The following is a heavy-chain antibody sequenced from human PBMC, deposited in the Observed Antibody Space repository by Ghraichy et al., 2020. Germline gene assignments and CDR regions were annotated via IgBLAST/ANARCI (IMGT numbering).Heavy chain of an antibody. CDR2: INHSGST. CDR3: ARATAAGSRVDY. CDR1: GGSFSGYY. D-gene: IGHD6-13*01. Sequence: ESLNISCAVYGGSFSGYYWSWIRQPPGKGLEWIGEINHSGSTNYNPSLKSRVTISVDTSKNQFSLKLSSVTAADTAVYYCARATAAGSRVDYWGQGTLVTVSS. J-gene: IGHJ4*02. V-gene: IGHV4-34*01.